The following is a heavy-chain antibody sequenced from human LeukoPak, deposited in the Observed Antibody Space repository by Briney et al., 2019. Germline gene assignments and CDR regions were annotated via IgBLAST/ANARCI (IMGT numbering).Heavy chain of an antibody. Sequence: GESLKISCKGSGYSFTNYWIGWVRQMPGKGLEWMGIVYPGDSGTRYSPSFQGQVTISADKSISTAYLQWGSLKASDTAMYYCARWLAHCFSTSCYQPFDYWGQGTLVTVSS. J-gene: IGHJ4*02. D-gene: IGHD2-2*01. CDR2: VYPGDSGT. CDR3: ARWLAHCFSTSCYQPFDY. V-gene: IGHV5-51*01. CDR1: GYSFTNYW.